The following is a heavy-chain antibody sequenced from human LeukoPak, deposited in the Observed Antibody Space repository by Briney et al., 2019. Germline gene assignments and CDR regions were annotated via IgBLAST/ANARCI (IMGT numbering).Heavy chain of an antibody. D-gene: IGHD3-9*01. CDR2: ISGSSTYI. CDR3: ARTPPIRYFDWLLYYYYYYYMDV. J-gene: IGHJ6*03. V-gene: IGHV3-21*01. CDR1: EFTFSSYW. Sequence: GGSLRLSCAASEFTFSSYWMHWVRQAPGKGLEWVSSISGSSTYIFYADSVKGRFTISRDNAKNSLYLQMNSLTAEDTAVHYCARTPPIRYFDWLLYYYYYYYMDVWGKGTTVTISS.